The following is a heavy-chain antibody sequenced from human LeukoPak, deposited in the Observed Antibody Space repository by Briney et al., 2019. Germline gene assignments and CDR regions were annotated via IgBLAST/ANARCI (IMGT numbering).Heavy chain of an antibody. J-gene: IGHJ2*01. CDR1: GGSFSSYY. CDR2: IYNSGTT. V-gene: IGHV4-4*07. CDR3: ARDRLGATGHWRIDV. D-gene: IGHD1-26*01. Sequence: PSETLSLTCTVSGGSFSSYYWTWIRQPAGKGLEWIGRIYNSGTTTYSPSLESRVTMSLDTSKNRFSLSLSSVTAADTAVYYCARDRLGATGHWRIDVWGRGTLVTVSS.